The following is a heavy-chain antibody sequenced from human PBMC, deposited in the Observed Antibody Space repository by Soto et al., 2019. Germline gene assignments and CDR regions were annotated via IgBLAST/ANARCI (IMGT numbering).Heavy chain of an antibody. Sequence: AETLSLTPAVYGGSFSGYHWCWTRQPPGKGLEWSGEVNHSGSTNYNPCLKSRVTISVDTSKNQFSLKLSSVTAADTAVYYCASFTVTRYYYGIDVWGQGTTVT. D-gene: IGHD4-4*01. J-gene: IGHJ6*02. V-gene: IGHV4-34*01. CDR1: GGSFSGYH. CDR3: ASFTVTRYYYGIDV. CDR2: VNHSGST.